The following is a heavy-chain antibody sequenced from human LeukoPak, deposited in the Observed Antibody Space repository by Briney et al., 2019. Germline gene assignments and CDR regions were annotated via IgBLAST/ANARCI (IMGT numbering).Heavy chain of an antibody. CDR3: AKGRSGWVVGASDY. Sequence: GGSLRLSCAASGFSYSIYGMHWVRQAPGKGLEWVAFIRYDGSHKKYADSLKGRFTISRDNSKNTLYVQMNSLRAEDTAVYYCAKGRSGWVVGASDYWGQGALVTVSS. CDR1: GFSYSIYG. D-gene: IGHD2-15*01. V-gene: IGHV3-30*02. CDR2: IRYDGSHK. J-gene: IGHJ4*02.